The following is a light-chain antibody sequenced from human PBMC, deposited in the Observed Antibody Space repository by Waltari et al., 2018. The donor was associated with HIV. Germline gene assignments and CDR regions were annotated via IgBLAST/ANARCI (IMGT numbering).Light chain of an antibody. CDR1: QDNGRR. CDR2: SAS. CDR3: QQSNSFPRT. J-gene: IGKJ1*01. Sequence: IQMTQSPYAVSVSVGDRVTIACRPSQDNGRRLAWYQQKPGKAPKLLIYSASSLQSGVPPRFSGSGSGTDFTLTISSLQPEDFATYFCQQSNSFPRTFGQGTRVEIK. V-gene: IGKV1-12*01.